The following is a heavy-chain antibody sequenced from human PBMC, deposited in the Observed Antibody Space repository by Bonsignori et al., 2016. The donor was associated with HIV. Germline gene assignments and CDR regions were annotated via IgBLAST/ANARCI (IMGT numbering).Heavy chain of an antibody. D-gene: IGHD1-1*01. Sequence: VRQMPGKGLEWVGRIRSKANSYATAYAASVKGRFTISRDDSKNTAYLQMNSLKTEDTAVYYCTRLGTGTLAFDIWGQGTMVTVSS. CDR3: TRLGTGTLAFDI. CDR2: IRSKANSYAT. J-gene: IGHJ3*02. V-gene: IGHV3-73*01.